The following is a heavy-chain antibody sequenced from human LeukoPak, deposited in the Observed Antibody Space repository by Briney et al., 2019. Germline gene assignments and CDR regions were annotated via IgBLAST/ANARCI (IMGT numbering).Heavy chain of an antibody. CDR2: RWYDGRNK. D-gene: IGHD6-13*01. CDR1: GFTFSAYA. V-gene: IGHV3-33*06. J-gene: IGHJ4*02. CDR3: AKGGYSNNWDPFDY. Sequence: GSLRLSCAGSGFTFSAYAMHWVREAPGKGLEWVAIRWYDGRNKYYADSVKGRFTISRDSSKNTLYPQMNSLRVEDTAVYYCAKGGYSNNWDPFDYWGQGTLVTVSS.